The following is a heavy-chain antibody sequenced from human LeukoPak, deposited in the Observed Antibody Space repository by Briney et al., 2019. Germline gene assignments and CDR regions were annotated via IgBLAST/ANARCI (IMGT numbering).Heavy chain of an antibody. Sequence: SVKVSCKASGFTFTSSAVQWVRQARGQRLEWIGWIVVGSGNTNYAQKFQERVTITRDMSTSTAYMELSSLRSEDTAVYYCETSPCGGDCYLFDYWGQGTLVTVSS. CDR2: IVVGSGNT. V-gene: IGHV1-58*01. CDR3: ETSPCGGDCYLFDY. D-gene: IGHD2-21*02. J-gene: IGHJ4*02. CDR1: GFTFTSSA.